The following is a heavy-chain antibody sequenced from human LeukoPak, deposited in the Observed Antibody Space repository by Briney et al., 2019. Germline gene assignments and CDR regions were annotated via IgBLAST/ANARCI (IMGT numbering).Heavy chain of an antibody. CDR1: GYTFPSYG. Sequence: ASVKVSCGASGYTFPSYGLRGVRRAPGQGREWMGWISPYKGNKNYAQKLQGRVTMTTDTSTSTAYMELRSLRSDDTAVYYCARVHYDFWSGYYIPPDYWGQGTLVTVSS. J-gene: IGHJ4*02. D-gene: IGHD3-3*01. CDR2: ISPYKGNK. CDR3: ARVHYDFWSGYYIPPDY. V-gene: IGHV1-18*01.